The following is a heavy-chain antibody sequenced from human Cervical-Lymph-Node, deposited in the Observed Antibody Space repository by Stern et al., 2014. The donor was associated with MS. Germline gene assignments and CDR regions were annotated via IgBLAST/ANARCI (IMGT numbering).Heavy chain of an antibody. CDR3: ARDGIVVAISGAFDI. CDR2: VDPSDGST. Sequence: VQLEESGAEVKKPGASVKISCQASGYSFTSYSLHWVRLAPGHGLEWMGTVDPSDGSTSYPQKFQGRVTMTRDTSTSTVYMELSSLRSEDTAVYHCARDGIVVAISGAFDIWGQGTMVTVSS. V-gene: IGHV1-46*01. J-gene: IGHJ3*02. CDR1: GYSFTSYS. D-gene: IGHD2-21*01.